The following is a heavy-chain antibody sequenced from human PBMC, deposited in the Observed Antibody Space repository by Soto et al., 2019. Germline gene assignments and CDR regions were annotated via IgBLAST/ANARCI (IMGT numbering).Heavy chain of an antibody. J-gene: IGHJ4*02. CDR1: GYTLTELS. CDR2: FDPEDGET. CDR3: ATEQTYYYDSSGYYLLYYFDY. D-gene: IGHD3-22*01. Sequence: ASVKVSCKVSGYTLTELSMHWVRQAPGKGLEWMGGFDPEDGETIYAQKFQGRVTMTEDTSTDTAYMELSSLRSEDTAVYYCATEQTYYYDSSGYYLLYYFDYWGQGTLVTVSS. V-gene: IGHV1-24*01.